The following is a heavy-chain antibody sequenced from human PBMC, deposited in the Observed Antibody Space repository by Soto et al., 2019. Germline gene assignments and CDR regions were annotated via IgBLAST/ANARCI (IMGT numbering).Heavy chain of an antibody. D-gene: IGHD1-20*01. V-gene: IGHV3-23*01. Sequence: GGALRLPCGGSGFTFRKYAMHWGRPAPGKGLEWVSGLSGAGGVTYYADSVKGRVTISRDNSDPTLYLQMNSLRAEDTAVYYCARGHNWNPESYFDYWGQGTLVSVSA. CDR3: ARGHNWNPESYFDY. CDR1: GFTFRKYA. CDR2: LSGAGGVT. J-gene: IGHJ4*02.